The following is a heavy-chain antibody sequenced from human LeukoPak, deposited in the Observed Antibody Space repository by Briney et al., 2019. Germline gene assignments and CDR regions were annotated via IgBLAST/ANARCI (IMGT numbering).Heavy chain of an antibody. CDR3: ARERPSYYYDSSGSVDAFDI. V-gene: IGHV1-18*01. D-gene: IGHD3-22*01. CDR2: ISAYNGNT. J-gene: IGHJ3*02. CDR1: GYTFTSYG. Sequence: ASVKASRKASGYTFTSYGISWVRQAPGQGLEWMGWISAYNGNTNYAQKLQGRVTMTTDTSTSTAYMELRSLRSDDTAVYYCARERPSYYYDSSGSVDAFDICGQGTMVTVSS.